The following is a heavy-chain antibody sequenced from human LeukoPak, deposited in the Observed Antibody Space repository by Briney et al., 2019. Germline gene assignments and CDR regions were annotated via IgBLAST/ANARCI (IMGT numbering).Heavy chain of an antibody. CDR3: ARLQKGADYYDTWYFDL. V-gene: IGHV1-18*01. CDR2: ISAYNGNT. D-gene: IGHD3-22*01. Sequence: GASVKVSCKASGYTFTSYGISWVRQAPGQGLEWMGWISAYNGNTNYAQKLQGRVTMTTDTSTSTAYMELRSLRSDDTAVYYCARLQKGADYYDTWYFDLWGRGTLVTVSS. CDR1: GYTFTSYG. J-gene: IGHJ2*01.